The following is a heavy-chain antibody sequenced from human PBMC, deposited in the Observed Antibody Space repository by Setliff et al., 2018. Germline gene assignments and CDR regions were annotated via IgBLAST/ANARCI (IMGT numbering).Heavy chain of an antibody. CDR1: GFTFSGSE. CDR2: IRSKADKYAT. J-gene: IGHJ5*02. V-gene: IGHV3-73*01. CDR3: LLPCTSGWYNWVDP. D-gene: IGHD6-19*01. Sequence: PGGSLRLSCAASGFTFSGSEIHWVRQASGKGLEWVGRIRSKADKYATDYGASAKGRFIISRDDSKKTAYLRMSSLRAEDTAMYYCLLPCTSGWYNWVDPWGQGTLVTVSS.